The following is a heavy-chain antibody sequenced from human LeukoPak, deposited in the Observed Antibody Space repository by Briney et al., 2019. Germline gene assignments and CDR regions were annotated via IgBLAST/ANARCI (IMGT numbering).Heavy chain of an antibody. Sequence: PGGSLRLSCAASGFTFSSYSMNWARQAPGKGLEWVSSISSSSSYIYYADSVKGRFTISRDNAKNSLYLQMNSLRAEDSAVYYCARDLGVAYYGMDVGGQGTTVTVSS. D-gene: IGHD5-12*01. CDR2: ISSSSSYI. V-gene: IGHV3-21*01. CDR1: GFTFSSYS. CDR3: ARDLGVAYYGMDV. J-gene: IGHJ6*02.